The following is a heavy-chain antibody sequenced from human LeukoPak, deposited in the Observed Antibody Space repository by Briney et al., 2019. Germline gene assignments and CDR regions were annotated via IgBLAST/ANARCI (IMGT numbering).Heavy chain of an antibody. CDR3: AKDASSLSGGY. CDR2: ISGSGGRT. V-gene: IGHV3-23*01. CDR1: GFTFSNAW. D-gene: IGHD2-15*01. J-gene: IGHJ4*02. Sequence: GGSLRLSCAASGFTFSNAWMSWVRQAPGKGLEWGSAISGSGGRTYYADSVKGRFTMSRDNSKNTLYLQMNRLRAEDTAVYYCAKDASSLSGGYWGQGTLVTVSS.